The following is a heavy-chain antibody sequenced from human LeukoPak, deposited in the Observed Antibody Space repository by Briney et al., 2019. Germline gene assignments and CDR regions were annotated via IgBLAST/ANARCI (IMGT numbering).Heavy chain of an antibody. CDR1: GFTFSNYW. J-gene: IGHJ4*02. V-gene: IGHV3-7*03. CDR2: IKDDGSGK. Sequence: GGSLRLSCSASGFTFSNYWMSWVRQAPGKGLEWVATIKDDGSGKYYVDSLKGRITISRDNAKNSLYLQMNSLRAEDTALYYCAKGGYCSGGSCYDDYWGQGTLVTVSS. D-gene: IGHD2-15*01. CDR3: AKGGYCSGGSCYDDY.